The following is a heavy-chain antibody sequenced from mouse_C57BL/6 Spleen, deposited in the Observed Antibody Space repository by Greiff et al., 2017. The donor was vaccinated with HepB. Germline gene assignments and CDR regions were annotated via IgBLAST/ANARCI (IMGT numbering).Heavy chain of an antibody. CDR2: IRNKANGYTT. V-gene: IGHV7-3*01. J-gene: IGHJ1*03. CDR1: GFTFTDYY. CDR3: ARSCNYYDYTGRYFDV. D-gene: IGHD2-4*01. Sequence: EVQGVESGGGLVQPGGSLSLSCAASGFTFTDYYMSWVRQPPGKALEWLGFIRNKANGYTTEYSASVQGRFTISRDNSQSILYLQMNALRAEDSATYYCARSCNYYDYTGRYFDVWGTGTTVTVSS.